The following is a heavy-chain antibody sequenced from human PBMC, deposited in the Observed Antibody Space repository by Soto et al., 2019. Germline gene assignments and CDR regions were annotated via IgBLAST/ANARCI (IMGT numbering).Heavy chain of an antibody. CDR2: IYYSGST. D-gene: IGHD3-10*01. J-gene: IGHJ6*03. CDR3: ARLHYGSGSYYNPMGYYYYYMDV. CDR1: GGSISSYY. Sequence: PSETLSLTCTVSGGSISSYYWSWIRQPPGKGLEWIGYIYYSGSTNYNPSLKSRVTISVDMSKNQFSLKLSSVTAADTAVYYCARLHYGSGSYYNPMGYYYYYMDVWGKGTTVTVSS. V-gene: IGHV4-59*08.